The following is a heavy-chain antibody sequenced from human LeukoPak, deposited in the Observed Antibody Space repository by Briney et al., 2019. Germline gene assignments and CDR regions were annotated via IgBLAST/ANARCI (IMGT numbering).Heavy chain of an antibody. CDR3: ARDALLTGFGALFDL. V-gene: IGHV4-59*01. D-gene: IGHD3-10*01. CDR2: IYYSGSA. Sequence: PSKTLSLTCTVSGGSINSYYWSWIRQPPGKGLECIAYIYYSGSANYNPSLKSRVTISVDTSKNQFSLNLSSVTAADTAVYYCARDALLTGFGALFDLWGQGTLVTISS. CDR1: GGSINSYY. J-gene: IGHJ5*02.